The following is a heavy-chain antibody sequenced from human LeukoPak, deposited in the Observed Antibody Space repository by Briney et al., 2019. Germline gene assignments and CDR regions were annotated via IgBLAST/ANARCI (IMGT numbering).Heavy chain of an antibody. CDR1: CGSFNGYY. Sequence: SETLSLTCAVYCGSFNGYYWSWIRQPPGKGLEWIGEINHSGDTYYNPSLKSRLTVSVDTSKNQFSLKLNSVTAADTAVYYCARTLGHCSGGSCPPGYWGQGSLVTVSS. D-gene: IGHD2-15*01. CDR2: INHSGDT. CDR3: ARTLGHCSGGSCPPGY. J-gene: IGHJ4*02. V-gene: IGHV4-34*01.